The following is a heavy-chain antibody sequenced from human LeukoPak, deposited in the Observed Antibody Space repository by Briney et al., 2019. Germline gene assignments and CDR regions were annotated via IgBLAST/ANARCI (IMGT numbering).Heavy chain of an antibody. V-gene: IGHV4-4*07. CDR3: ARHGNYYDTSQSDP. CDR2: FYTSGST. J-gene: IGHJ5*02. Sequence: SETLSLTCTVSGGSISSYYWSWIRQPAGKGLEWIGRFYTSGSTNYNPSLKSRVTMSVDTSKNQFSLKLSSVTAADTAVYYCARHGNYYDTSQSDPWGQGTLVTVSS. D-gene: IGHD3-22*01. CDR1: GGSISSYY.